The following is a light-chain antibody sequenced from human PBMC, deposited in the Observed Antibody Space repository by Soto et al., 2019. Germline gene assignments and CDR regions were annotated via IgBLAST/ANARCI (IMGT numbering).Light chain of an antibody. CDR3: HHYGSSPLT. J-gene: IGKJ5*01. Sequence: EIVMAQSAVTRSLWRGERATLSCRASQCVSNKLVWYQQKPGQAPRLLIYAASTRATGIPARFSGSGSGTDFTLTISRLEPEDFAVYYCHHYGSSPLTFGQGTRLEI. CDR1: QCVSNK. V-gene: IGKV3-20*01. CDR2: AAS.